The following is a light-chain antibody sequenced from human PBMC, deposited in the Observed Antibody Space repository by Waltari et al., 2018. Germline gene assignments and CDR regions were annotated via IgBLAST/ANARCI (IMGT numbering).Light chain of an antibody. J-gene: IGKJ1*01. CDR3: QQYNNWPPWT. CDR2: GAS. V-gene: IGKV3-15*01. Sequence: EIVMTQSQATLSVSPGERATLSCRASQSVSSNLAWYQQKPGQAPRLLIYGASTRATGIPARFSGSGSGTGFTLTISSLQSEDFAVYYCQQYNNWPPWTFGQGTKVEIK. CDR1: QSVSSN.